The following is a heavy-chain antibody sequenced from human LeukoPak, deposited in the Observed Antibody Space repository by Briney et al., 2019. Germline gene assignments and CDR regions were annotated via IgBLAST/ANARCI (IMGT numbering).Heavy chain of an antibody. CDR2: ISGSGGST. CDR1: GFTFSSYA. Sequence: GGSLRLSCAASGFTFSSYAMSWVRQAPGKGLEWVSAISGSGGSTYYADSVKSRFTISRDNSKNTLYLQMNSLRAEDTAVYYCAKARITMVRGVIFDAFDIWGQGTMVTVSS. CDR3: AKARITMVRGVIFDAFDI. V-gene: IGHV3-23*01. D-gene: IGHD3-10*01. J-gene: IGHJ3*02.